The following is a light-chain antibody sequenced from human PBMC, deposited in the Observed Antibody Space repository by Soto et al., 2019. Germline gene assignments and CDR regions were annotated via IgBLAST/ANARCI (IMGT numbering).Light chain of an antibody. J-gene: IGLJ1*01. CDR1: SSDVGAYNY. V-gene: IGLV2-8*01. Sequence: QSVLTQPPPASGSPGQSVTISCGGTSSDVGAYNYVSWYQQHPGKAPKLMIYEVAKRPSGVPDRFSGSKSGTTASLTVSGLQPEDEADYYCISYAGSTNFFVFGAGTKVTVL. CDR2: EVA. CDR3: ISYAGSTNFFV.